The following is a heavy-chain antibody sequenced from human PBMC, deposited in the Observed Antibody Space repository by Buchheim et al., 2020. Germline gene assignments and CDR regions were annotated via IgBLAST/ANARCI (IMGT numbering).Heavy chain of an antibody. Sequence: QVQLVESGGGVVQPGRSLRLSCAASGFTFSSYAMHWVRQAPGKGLEWVAVISYDGSNKYYADSVKGRFTISRDNSKNTLYLQMNSLRAEYTAVYYCARDVYDFWSAIGSYYYYYYGMDVWGQGTT. V-gene: IGHV3-30-3*01. CDR1: GFTFSSYA. J-gene: IGHJ6*02. CDR2: ISYDGSNK. D-gene: IGHD3-3*01. CDR3: ARDVYDFWSAIGSYYYYYYGMDV.